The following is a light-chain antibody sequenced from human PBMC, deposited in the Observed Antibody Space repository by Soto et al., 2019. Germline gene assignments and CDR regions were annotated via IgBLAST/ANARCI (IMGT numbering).Light chain of an antibody. V-gene: IGKV3-20*01. Sequence: DIVLTQSPGTLSLSPGGRATLSCRASQSVSSSYLAWYQQKPGQAPRLLIYGASSRAIGIPDRFSGSGSGTDFTLTINRLEPEDFAVYYCQQYGSSPQYTFGQGTKLEIK. CDR3: QQYGSSPQYT. CDR1: QSVSSSY. CDR2: GAS. J-gene: IGKJ2*01.